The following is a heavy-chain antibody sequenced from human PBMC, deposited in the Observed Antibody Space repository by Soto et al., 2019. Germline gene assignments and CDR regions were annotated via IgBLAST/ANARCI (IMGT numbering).Heavy chain of an antibody. CDR2: IYASGSP. CDR3: ARGVGCSRPQY. J-gene: IGHJ4*02. Sequence: SETLSLTCTISGGSVSVYYCSWIRQSTGQGLEWIGYIYASGSPYYNPSLRSRVTISADTSKNQISLKLTSPTAADTAVYYCARGVGCSRPQYWGRGTLVTVSS. CDR1: GGSVSVYY. V-gene: IGHV4-59*02. D-gene: IGHD2-15*01.